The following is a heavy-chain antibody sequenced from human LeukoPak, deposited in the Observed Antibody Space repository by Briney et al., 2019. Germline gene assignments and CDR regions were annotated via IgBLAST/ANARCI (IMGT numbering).Heavy chain of an antibody. D-gene: IGHD3-22*01. CDR3: ARLPNWYDSSGYQYYDYYIDV. V-gene: IGHV3-7*01. CDR1: RFTFSDYW. CDR2: IKQDGSEK. Sequence: GGSLRLSCAASRFTFSDYWMSWVRQAPGKGLEWVANIKQDGSEKYYVDSVKGRFTISRDNAKNTLYLQMNSLRAEDTAVYYCARLPNWYDSSGYQYYDYYIDVWGKGTTVTVSS. J-gene: IGHJ6*03.